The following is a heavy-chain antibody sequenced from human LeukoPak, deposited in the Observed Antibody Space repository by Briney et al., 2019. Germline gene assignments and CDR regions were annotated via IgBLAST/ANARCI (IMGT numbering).Heavy chain of an antibody. D-gene: IGHD2-15*01. CDR3: AXHKSGYCSGGSCLDXXDX. CDR2: IYYSGST. J-gene: IGHJ4*01. CDR1: GGSISSSSYY. Sequence: SETLSLTCTVSGGSISSSSYYWGWIRQPPGKGLEWIGSIYYSGSTYYNPSLKSRVTISVDTSKNQFSLRLSSVTAADTAVYYXAXHKSGYCSGGSCLDXXDXWGXXXXVT. V-gene: IGHV4-39*01.